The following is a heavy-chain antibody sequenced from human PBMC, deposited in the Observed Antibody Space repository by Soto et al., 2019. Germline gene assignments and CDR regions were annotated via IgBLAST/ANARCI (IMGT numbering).Heavy chain of an antibody. CDR2: IIPIFGTA. D-gene: IGHD3-22*01. CDR3: ARGSYYYDSSGYTAWFDP. CDR1: GGTFSSYA. J-gene: IGHJ5*02. V-gene: IGHV1-69*06. Sequence: QVQLVQSGAEVKKPGSSVKVSCKASGGTFSSYAISWVRQAPGQGLEWMGGIIPIFGTANYAQKFQGIVTMTADKSTSTAYMELSSLRSEDTAVYYCARGSYYYDSSGYTAWFDPWGQGTLVTVSS.